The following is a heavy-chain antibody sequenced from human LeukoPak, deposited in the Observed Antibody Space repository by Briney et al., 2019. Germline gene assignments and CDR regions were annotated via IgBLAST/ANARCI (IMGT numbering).Heavy chain of an antibody. CDR3: ASGYCSGGSCLSFDY. J-gene: IGHJ4*02. CDR2: INPNSGGT. D-gene: IGHD2-15*01. CDR1: GYSFTDYY. Sequence: ASVEVSCKASGYSFTDYYMHWVRQAPGQGLEWMGWINPNSGGTNFAQKFQGRVTMTRDTSITTAYMELSRLRSDDTAVYYCASGYCSGGSCLSFDYWGQGALVTVSS. V-gene: IGHV1-2*02.